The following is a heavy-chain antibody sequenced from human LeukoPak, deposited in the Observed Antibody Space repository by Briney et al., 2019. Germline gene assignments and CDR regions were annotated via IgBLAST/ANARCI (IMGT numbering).Heavy chain of an antibody. V-gene: IGHV1-18*01. D-gene: IGHD3-16*02. CDR2: ISAYNGNT. J-gene: IGHJ4*02. Sequence: ASVKVSCKASGYTFTSYGISWVRQAPGQGLEWMGWISAYNGNTNYAQKLQGRVTMTTDTSTSIAYMELRSLRSDDTAVYYCARAGPRDPVYDYVWGSYRSYYFDYWGQGTLVTVSS. CDR3: ARAGPRDPVYDYVWGSYRSYYFDY. CDR1: GYTFTSYG.